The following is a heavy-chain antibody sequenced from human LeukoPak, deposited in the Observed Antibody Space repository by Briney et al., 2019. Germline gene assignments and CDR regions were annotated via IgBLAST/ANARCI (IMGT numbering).Heavy chain of an antibody. CDR3: ARDPEYGSGSYYNGDWFDP. CDR2: INTNTGNP. J-gene: IGHJ5*02. D-gene: IGHD3-10*01. Sequence: ASVKVSCKASGYTFTSYAMNWVRQAPGQGLEWMGWINTNTGNPTYAQGFTGRFVFSLDTSVSTAYLQISSLKAEDTAVYYCARDPEYGSGSYYNGDWFDPWGQGTLVTVSS. CDR1: GYTFTSYA. V-gene: IGHV7-4-1*02.